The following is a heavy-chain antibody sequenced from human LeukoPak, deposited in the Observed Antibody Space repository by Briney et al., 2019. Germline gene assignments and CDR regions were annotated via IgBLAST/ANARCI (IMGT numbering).Heavy chain of an antibody. J-gene: IGHJ3*02. CDR1: GFTFSSHA. D-gene: IGHD2-2*02. V-gene: IGHV3-23*01. CDR3: AFIVVVPAAIRDAFDI. CDR2: ISGIGGRT. Sequence: GGSLRLSCAASGFTFSSHAMSWVRQAPGKGLEWVSVISGIGGRTNYADSVKGRFTISRDNAKNSLYLQMNSLRAEDTAVYYCAFIVVVPAAIRDAFDIWGQGTMVTVSS.